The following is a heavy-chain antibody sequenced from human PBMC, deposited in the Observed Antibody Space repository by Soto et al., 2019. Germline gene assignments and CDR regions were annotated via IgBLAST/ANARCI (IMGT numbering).Heavy chain of an antibody. CDR2: IYSGGST. J-gene: IGHJ4*02. CDR1: GFTVSSNY. D-gene: IGHD2-2*01. Sequence: PGGSLRLSCAASGFTVSSNYMSWVRQAPGKGLEWVSVIYSGGSTYYADSVKGRFTISRDNSKNTLYLQMNSLRAEDTAVYYCARPRVIVVVPAANFDYWGQGTLVTVSS. V-gene: IGHV3-66*02. CDR3: ARPRVIVVVPAANFDY.